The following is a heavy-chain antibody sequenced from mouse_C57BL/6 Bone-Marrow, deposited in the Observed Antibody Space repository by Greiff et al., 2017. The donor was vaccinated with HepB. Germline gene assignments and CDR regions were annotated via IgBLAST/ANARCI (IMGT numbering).Heavy chain of an antibody. Sequence: GLEWIGEIDPSDSYTNYNQKFKGKATLTVDTSSSTAYMQLSSLTSEDSAVYYCARTQAWFAYWGQGTLVTVSA. D-gene: IGHD3-2*02. CDR2: IDPSDSYT. CDR3: ARTQAWFAY. V-gene: IGHV1-50*01. J-gene: IGHJ3*01.